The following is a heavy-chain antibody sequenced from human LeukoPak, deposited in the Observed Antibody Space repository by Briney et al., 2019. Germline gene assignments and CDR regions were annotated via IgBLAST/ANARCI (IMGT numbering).Heavy chain of an antibody. J-gene: IGHJ5*02. D-gene: IGHD3-9*01. Sequence: GESLKISCKGSGYSFTSYWIGWVRQMPVKGLEWMGIIYPGDSDTRYSPSFQGQVTISADKSISTAYLQWSSLKASDTAMYYCARQGYDILTGLYDWFDPWGQGTLVTVSS. V-gene: IGHV5-51*01. CDR2: IYPGDSDT. CDR3: ARQGYDILTGLYDWFDP. CDR1: GYSFTSYW.